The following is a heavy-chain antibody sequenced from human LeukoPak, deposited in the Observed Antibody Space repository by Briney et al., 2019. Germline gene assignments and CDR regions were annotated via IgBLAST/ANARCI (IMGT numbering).Heavy chain of an antibody. V-gene: IGHV3-30*03. Sequence: GSLRLSCAASGFTFSSYGMHWVRQAPGKGLEWVAVISYDGSNKYYADSVKGRFTISRDNSKNTLYLQMNSLRAEDTAVYYCAREYYDFWSGFIWGAFDIWGQGTMVTVSS. D-gene: IGHD3-3*01. CDR1: GFTFSSYG. CDR3: AREYYDFWSGFIWGAFDI. CDR2: ISYDGSNK. J-gene: IGHJ3*02.